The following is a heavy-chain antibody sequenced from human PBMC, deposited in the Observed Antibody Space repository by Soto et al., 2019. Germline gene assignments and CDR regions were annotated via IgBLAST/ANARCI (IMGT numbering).Heavy chain of an antibody. CDR3: AGPSHFFDY. J-gene: IGHJ4*02. V-gene: IGHV3-30*03. CDR1: GFTFSSSG. CDR2: ISYEGSNK. Sequence: QVQVVESGGGVVQPGRFLRLSCAASGFTFSSSGMHWVRQAPGKGLEWVAVISYEGSNKYYADSVKGRFTISRDNSKNTLYLQMNSLRAEDTAVYYCAGPSHFFDYWGQGTLVTVSS.